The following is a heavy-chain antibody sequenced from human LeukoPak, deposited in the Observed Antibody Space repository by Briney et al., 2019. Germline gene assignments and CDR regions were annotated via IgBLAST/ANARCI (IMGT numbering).Heavy chain of an antibody. CDR1: GLTFEDYT. V-gene: IGHV3-30*04. J-gene: IGHJ6*04. D-gene: IGHD3-10*02. Sequence: GGSLRLSCAASGLTFEDYTMHWVRQAPGKGLEWVAVISYDGSNKYYADSVKGRFTISRDNSKNTLYLQMNSLRAEDTAVYYCAELGITMIGGVWGKGTTVTISS. CDR2: ISYDGSNK. CDR3: AELGITMIGGV.